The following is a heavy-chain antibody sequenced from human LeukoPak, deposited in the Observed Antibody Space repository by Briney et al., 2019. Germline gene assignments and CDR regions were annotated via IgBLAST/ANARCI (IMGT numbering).Heavy chain of an antibody. V-gene: IGHV4-4*02. CDR3: ARHAGYSSRRDLYWYFDL. J-gene: IGHJ2*01. Sequence: SGTLSLTCAVSGGSISSSNWWSWVRQPPGKGLEWIGEIYHSGSTNYNPSLKSRVTISVDTSKNQFSLKLNSVTAADTAVYYCARHAGYSSRRDLYWYFDLWGRGTLVTVSS. CDR2: IYHSGST. D-gene: IGHD6-13*01. CDR1: GGSISSSNW.